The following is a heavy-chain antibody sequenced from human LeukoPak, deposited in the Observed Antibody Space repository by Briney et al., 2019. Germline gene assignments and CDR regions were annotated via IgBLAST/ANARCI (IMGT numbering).Heavy chain of an antibody. V-gene: IGHV4-34*01. J-gene: IGHJ6*03. CDR3: ARIRGLYYYYYYMDV. CDR2: INHSGST. Sequence: SETLSLTXAVFGGSFSGYYWSWIRQPPGKGLEWIGEINHSGSTNYNPSLKSRVTISVDTSKNQFSLKLSSVTAADTSVYYCARIRGLYYYYYYMDVWGKGTTVTVSS. CDR1: GGSFSGYY.